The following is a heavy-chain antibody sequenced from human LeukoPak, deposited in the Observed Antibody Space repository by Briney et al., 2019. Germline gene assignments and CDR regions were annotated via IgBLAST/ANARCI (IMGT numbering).Heavy chain of an antibody. CDR3: ARARSMITFGGIRHAFDI. J-gene: IGHJ3*02. CDR1: GGTFSSYA. V-gene: IGHV1-69*04. Sequence: ASVKVSCKASGGTFSSYAFNWVRQAPGQGLEWVGRVIPLLGITNHAQKLQGRVTFTADTATNTAYMELSSLRSDGTAVYYCARARSMITFGGIRHAFDIWGQGTLVTVSP. D-gene: IGHD3-16*01. CDR2: VIPLLGIT.